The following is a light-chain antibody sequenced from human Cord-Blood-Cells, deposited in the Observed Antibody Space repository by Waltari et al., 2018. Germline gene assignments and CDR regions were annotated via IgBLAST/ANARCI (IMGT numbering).Light chain of an antibody. CDR2: DAS. Sequence: EIVLTQSPATLSLSPGERATLSCRASQSVSSYLAWYQQKPGQAPRLLIYDASNRATGIPARFSGSGSGTDVTRTISSLEPEDFAVYYCQQRSNWPYTFGQGTKLGIK. CDR1: QSVSSY. J-gene: IGKJ2*01. CDR3: QQRSNWPYT. V-gene: IGKV3-11*01.